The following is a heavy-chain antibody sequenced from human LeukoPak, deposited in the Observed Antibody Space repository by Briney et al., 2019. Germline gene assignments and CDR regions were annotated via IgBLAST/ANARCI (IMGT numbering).Heavy chain of an antibody. CDR2: INWNGGST. J-gene: IGHJ4*02. D-gene: IGHD3-22*01. V-gene: IGHV3-20*04. CDR1: GFTFDDYG. Sequence: GGSLRLSCAASGFTFDDYGMSWDRQAPGRGLEWVSGINWNGGSTGYADSVKGRFTISRDNAKNSLYLQMNSLRAEDTALYYCARDDGDYYDSRKPLDYWGQGTLVTVSS. CDR3: ARDDGDYYDSRKPLDY.